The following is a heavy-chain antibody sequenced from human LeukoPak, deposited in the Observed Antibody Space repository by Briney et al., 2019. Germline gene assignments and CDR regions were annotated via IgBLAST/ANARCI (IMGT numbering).Heavy chain of an antibody. CDR1: GGTFSSYA. D-gene: IGHD3-22*01. CDR3: ARTGGSSGYSCDY. V-gene: IGHV1-69*13. J-gene: IGHJ4*02. CDR2: IIPIFGTA. Sequence: ASVKVSCKASGGTFSSYAISWVRQAPGQGLEWMGGIIPIFGTANYAQKFQGRVTITADESTSTAYMELSSLRSEDTAVYYCARTGGSSGYSCDYWGQGTLVTVSS.